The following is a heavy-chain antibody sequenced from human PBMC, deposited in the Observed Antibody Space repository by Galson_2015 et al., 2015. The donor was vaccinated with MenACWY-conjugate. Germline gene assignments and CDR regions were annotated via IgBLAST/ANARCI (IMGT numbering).Heavy chain of an antibody. CDR1: GFTFSSFG. D-gene: IGHD2-2*01. Sequence: SLRLSCAASGFTFSSFGMNWVRQAPGKGLEWVSSISATSATIYYADSVKGRFTISRDNAKNSLYLQMNSLRAEDTAVYYCAVYCSSTRCYGASGGYWGQGTLVTVSS. CDR2: ISATSATI. J-gene: IGHJ4*02. V-gene: IGHV3-21*01. CDR3: AVYCSSTRCYGASGGY.